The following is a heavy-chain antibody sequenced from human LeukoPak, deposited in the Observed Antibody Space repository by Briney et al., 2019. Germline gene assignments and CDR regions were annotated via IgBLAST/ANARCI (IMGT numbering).Heavy chain of an antibody. CDR1: GYTFTGYY. CDR3: ARLDKGFWSGHYYYYYGMDV. J-gene: IGHJ6*02. D-gene: IGHD3-3*01. V-gene: IGHV1-2*06. Sequence: ASVKVSCKASGYTFTGYYVHWVRQAPGQGLEWMGRINPNSGGTNYAQKFQGRVTMTRDTSISTAYMELSRLRSDDTAVYYCARLDKGFWSGHYYYYYGMDVWGQGTTVTVSS. CDR2: INPNSGGT.